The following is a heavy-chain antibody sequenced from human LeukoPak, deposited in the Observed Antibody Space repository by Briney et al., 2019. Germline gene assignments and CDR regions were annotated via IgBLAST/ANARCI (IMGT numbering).Heavy chain of an antibody. D-gene: IGHD3-22*01. J-gene: IGHJ4*02. Sequence: PGGSLRLSCAASGFTFSSYWMHWVRQAPGKGLVWVSRINSDGSSTSYADSVKRRFTISRDNAKNTLYLQMNSLRAEDTAVYYCASTYDSSGYYDYWGQRTLVTVSS. V-gene: IGHV3-74*01. CDR1: GFTFSSYW. CDR2: INSDGSST. CDR3: ASTYDSSGYYDY.